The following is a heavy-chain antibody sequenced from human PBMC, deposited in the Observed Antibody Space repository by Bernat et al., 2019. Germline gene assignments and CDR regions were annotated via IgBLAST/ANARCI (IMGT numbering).Heavy chain of an antibody. Sequence: QVQLVESGGGVVQPGRSLRLSCAASGFIFSNYAMHWVRQAPGKGLEWVAIIWSDGSNKYYADSVKDRFTFSRDNSKNTLYLQMNSLRAEDTAMYYCARGIGSGSYRGAFDIWGQGTMVTVSS. V-gene: IGHV3-33*01. CDR3: ARGIGSGSYRGAFDI. D-gene: IGHD3-10*01. J-gene: IGHJ3*02. CDR1: GFIFSNYA. CDR2: IWSDGSNK.